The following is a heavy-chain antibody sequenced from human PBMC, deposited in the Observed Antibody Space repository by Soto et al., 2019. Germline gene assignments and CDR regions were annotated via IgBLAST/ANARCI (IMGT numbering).Heavy chain of an antibody. CDR1: GGSIYTGGFY. CDR3: ATSLVTSRTRVDY. J-gene: IGHJ4*02. CDR2: IYYTGST. V-gene: IGHV4-31*03. D-gene: IGHD1-26*01. Sequence: QVQLQESGPGLVKPSQTLSLTCTVSGGSIYTGGFYWSWIRQLPGKGLEWLGYIYYTGSTQYTPSLKSRLTISTDTSDNQFSLRLTSVTAAVTAVYYCATSLVTSRTRVDYWGQGTLVTVSS.